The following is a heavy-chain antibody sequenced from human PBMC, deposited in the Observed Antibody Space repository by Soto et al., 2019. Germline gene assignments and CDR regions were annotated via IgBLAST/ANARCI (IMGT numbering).Heavy chain of an antibody. CDR2: ISYDGSNK. D-gene: IGHD2-2*01. CDR1: GFTFSSYG. J-gene: IGHJ5*02. V-gene: IGHV3-30*18. Sequence: QVQLVESGGGVVQPGRSLRLSCAASGFTFSSYGMHWVRQAPGKGLEWVAVISYDGSNKYYEDSVQGGCTIPRDNSKNTLYLVMDSQRAEDPGVYYCAKDFHPYQVSQQWFDPRGQGTLVNVSS. CDR3: AKDFHPYQVSQQWFDP.